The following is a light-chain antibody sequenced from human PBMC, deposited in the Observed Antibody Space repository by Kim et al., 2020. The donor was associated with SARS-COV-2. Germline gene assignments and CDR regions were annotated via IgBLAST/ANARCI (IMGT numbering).Light chain of an antibody. CDR2: LNSDGSH. J-gene: IGLJ3*02. V-gene: IGLV4-69*01. Sequence: QLVLTQSPSASASLGASVNLTCTPSSGHSSYAIAWHQQQPEKGPRYLMKLNSDGSHSKGDGIPDRFSGSSSGAERYLTISSLQSEDEADYYCQTWDTGIHVFGGGTKVTVL. CDR1: SGHSSYA. CDR3: QTWDTGIHV.